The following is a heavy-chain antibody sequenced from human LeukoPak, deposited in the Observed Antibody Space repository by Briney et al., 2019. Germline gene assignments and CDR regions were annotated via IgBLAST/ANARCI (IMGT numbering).Heavy chain of an antibody. J-gene: IGHJ3*02. CDR3: ARRSGITMIVVLISDAFDI. CDR1: GGPKSRYH. CDR2: IYHSGST. D-gene: IGHD3-22*01. V-gene: IGHV4-59*05. Sequence: AETLSLTCTVSGGPKSRYHGIWLPQPAGKGLEWIGSIYHSGSTYYNPSLKSRVTIPVDTSKNQFSLKLSSVTAADTAVYYCARRSGITMIVVLISDAFDIWGQGTMVTVSS.